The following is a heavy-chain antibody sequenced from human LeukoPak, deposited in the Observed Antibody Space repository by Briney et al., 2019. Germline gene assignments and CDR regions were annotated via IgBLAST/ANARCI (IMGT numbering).Heavy chain of an antibody. CDR2: IKQDGSEM. Sequence: GGSLRLSCADSGFTFSGYWMNWVRQAPGKGLEWVANIKQDGSEMYYVDSVKGRFTISRDNAKNSPYLQMNSLRAEDTAVYYCARPFSGSLYYFDYWGQGTLVTVSS. V-gene: IGHV3-7*01. J-gene: IGHJ4*02. CDR3: ARPFSGSLYYFDY. D-gene: IGHD1-26*01. CDR1: GFTFSGYW.